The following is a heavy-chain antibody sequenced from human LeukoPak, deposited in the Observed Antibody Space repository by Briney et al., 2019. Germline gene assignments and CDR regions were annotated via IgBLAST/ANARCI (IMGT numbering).Heavy chain of an antibody. V-gene: IGHV3-30-3*01. D-gene: IGHD5-24*01. CDR1: GFTFSSYA. Sequence: PGGSLRLSCAASGFTFSSYAMHWVRQAPGKGLEWVAVISYDGSNKYYADSVKGRFTISRDNSKNTLYLQMSSLRAEDTALYYCARDSGYGYNTFPTADYWGQGILVTVSS. CDR3: ARDSGYGYNTFPTADY. J-gene: IGHJ4*02. CDR2: ISYDGSNK.